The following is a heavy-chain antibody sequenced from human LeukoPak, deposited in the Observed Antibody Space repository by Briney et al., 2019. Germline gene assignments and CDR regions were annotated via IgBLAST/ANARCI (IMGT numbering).Heavy chain of an antibody. D-gene: IGHD6-19*01. J-gene: IGHJ4*02. Sequence: PGGSLRLSCAASGFTFSSYAMSWVRQAPGKGLEWVSAISGSGGSTYYADSVKGRFTISRDNSKNTLYLQMDSLRAEDTALYYCAKDLDSGIAVAGSLDYWGQGTLVTVSS. CDR1: GFTFSSYA. CDR2: ISGSGGST. CDR3: AKDLDSGIAVAGSLDY. V-gene: IGHV3-23*01.